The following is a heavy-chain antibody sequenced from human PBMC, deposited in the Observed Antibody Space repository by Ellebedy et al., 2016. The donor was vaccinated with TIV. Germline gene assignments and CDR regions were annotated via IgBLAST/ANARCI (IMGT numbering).Heavy chain of an antibody. CDR1: GYTLTELS. D-gene: IGHD3-16*01. J-gene: IGHJ3*02. CDR3: TTDRRITPWAFDI. Sequence: AASVKVSCKVSGYTLTELSMHWVRQAPGKGLEWMGGFDPEDGERIYAQKFQGRVTMTEDTSTDTAYMELNSLRSEDTAVYYCTTDRRITPWAFDIWGQGKRVTVSS. V-gene: IGHV1-24*01. CDR2: FDPEDGER.